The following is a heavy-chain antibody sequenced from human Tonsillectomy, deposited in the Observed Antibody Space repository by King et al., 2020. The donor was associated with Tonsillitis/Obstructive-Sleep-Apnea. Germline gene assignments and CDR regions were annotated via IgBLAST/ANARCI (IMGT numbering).Heavy chain of an antibody. Sequence: QLQESGPGLVKPSETLSLTCTVSGGSISSSSYYWGWIRQPPGKGLEWIGRIYYRGSTFFNPSLKSRVTISVDTSKNQFSLKLRSVTAADTAVYYCATRGTIFGVVIIDYWGQGTLVTVSS. CDR1: GGSISSSSYY. J-gene: IGHJ4*02. CDR3: ATRGTIFGVVIIDY. D-gene: IGHD3-3*01. V-gene: IGHV4-39*01. CDR2: IYYRGST.